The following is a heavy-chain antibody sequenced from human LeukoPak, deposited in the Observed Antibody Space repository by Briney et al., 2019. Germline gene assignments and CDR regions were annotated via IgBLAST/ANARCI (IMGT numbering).Heavy chain of an antibody. J-gene: IGHJ4*02. CDR2: INHSGST. CDR3: ARVKRDYYGSGSYYKY. Sequence: TSETLSLTCIVSGGSISGYYWSWIRQPPGKGLEWIGEINHSGSTNYNPSLKSRVTISVDTSKNQFSLKLSSVTAADTAVYYCARVKRDYYGSGSYYKYWGQGTLVTVSS. D-gene: IGHD3-10*01. V-gene: IGHV4-34*01. CDR1: GGSISGYY.